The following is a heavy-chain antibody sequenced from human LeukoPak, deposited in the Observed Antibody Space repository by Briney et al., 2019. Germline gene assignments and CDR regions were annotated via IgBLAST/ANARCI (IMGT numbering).Heavy chain of an antibody. Sequence: PGGSLRLSCAASGYTFSSYAMSWVRQAPGRGLEWVSAISGSGGSTYYADSVKGRFTISRDNSKSMLYLQMNSLRAEDTAVYYCAKEVPYDILTGPIDYWGQEPWSPSPQ. D-gene: IGHD3-9*01. J-gene: IGHJ4*01. CDR1: GYTFSSYA. CDR3: AKEVPYDILTGPIDY. V-gene: IGHV3-23*01. CDR2: ISGSGGST.